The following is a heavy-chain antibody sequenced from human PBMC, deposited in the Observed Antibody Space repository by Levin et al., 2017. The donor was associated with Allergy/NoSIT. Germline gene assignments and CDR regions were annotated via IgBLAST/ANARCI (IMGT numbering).Heavy chain of an antibody. J-gene: IGHJ4*02. CDR3: VKEMTTVIPVFDY. V-gene: IGHV3-23*01. D-gene: IGHD4-17*01. CDR1: GFTFSNYA. CDR2: ITNSGRT. Sequence: GGSLRLSCAASGFTFSNYAMSWVRQAPGKGLEWVSAITNSGRTYYADSAKGGFTVSRDNSKNMLYLQMNSLRADDTAVYYCVKEMTTVIPVFDYWGQGTLVTVSS.